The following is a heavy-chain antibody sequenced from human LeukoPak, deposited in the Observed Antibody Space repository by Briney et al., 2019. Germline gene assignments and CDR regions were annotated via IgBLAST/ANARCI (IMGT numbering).Heavy chain of an antibody. CDR2: IYTSGST. CDR3: AREAGSYYGDYFDY. CDR1: GGSISSSSYY. D-gene: IGHD1-26*01. V-gene: IGHV4-61*02. Sequence: PSETLSLTCTVSGGSISSSSYYWNWIRQPAGKGLEWIGRIYTSGSTTYNPSLKSRVTMSVDTSKNQFSLKLSSVTAADTAVYYCAREAGSYYGDYFDYWGQGTLVTVSS. J-gene: IGHJ4*02.